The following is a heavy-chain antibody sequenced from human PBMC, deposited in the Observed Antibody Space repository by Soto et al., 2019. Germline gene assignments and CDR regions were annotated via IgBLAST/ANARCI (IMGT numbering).Heavy chain of an antibody. CDR3: ARLNRSGGSSRMPDY. CDR2: VYYNGFT. D-gene: IGHD2-15*01. J-gene: IGHJ4*02. V-gene: IGHV4-39*07. CDR1: GGSISSSNYY. Sequence: PSETLSLTCTVSGGSISSSNYYWAWIRQSPGKGLEWIGSVYYNGFTYYNPSLKSRVTISVDTSKNQFSLKLTSVTAADTAVYYCARLNRSGGSSRMPDYWGQGTLVTVSS.